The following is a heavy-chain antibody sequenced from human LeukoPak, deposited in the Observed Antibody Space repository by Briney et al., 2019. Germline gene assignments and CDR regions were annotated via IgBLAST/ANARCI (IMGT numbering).Heavy chain of an antibody. Sequence: SETLSLTCTVSGGSISSGSYYWSWIRQPAGKGLEWIVRIYTSGSTNYNPSLKSRITISVDTSKNQFSLKLSSVTAADTAVYYCARLHYGGNYGYYYYYMDVWGKGTTVTISS. D-gene: IGHD4-23*01. CDR1: GGSISSGSYY. J-gene: IGHJ6*03. V-gene: IGHV4-61*02. CDR2: IYTSGST. CDR3: ARLHYGGNYGYYYYYMDV.